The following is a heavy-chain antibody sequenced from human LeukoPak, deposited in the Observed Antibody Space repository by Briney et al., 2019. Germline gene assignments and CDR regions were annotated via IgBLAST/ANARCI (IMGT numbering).Heavy chain of an antibody. Sequence: SETLSLTCNVSGDSVGSPYYWGWIRQPPGKGLGWVASIFHSGYVYHNPSLKSRVTMSIDMSRNQFSLKLTSVTAAETALYYCARAVTGEPDYFDLWGQGTLVTVSS. CDR2: IFHSGYV. D-gene: IGHD1-14*01. CDR1: GDSVGSPYY. J-gene: IGHJ4*02. V-gene: IGHV4-38-2*02. CDR3: ARAVTGEPDYFDL.